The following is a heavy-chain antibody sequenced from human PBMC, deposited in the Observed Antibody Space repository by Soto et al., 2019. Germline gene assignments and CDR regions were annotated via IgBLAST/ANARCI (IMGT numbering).Heavy chain of an antibody. V-gene: IGHV3-30*18. J-gene: IGHJ4*02. CDR2: MSYDGTKE. D-gene: IGHD6-13*01. CDR1: GFTLTTNG. Sequence: PGGSLRLSGAASGFTLTTNGMHWVRQAPGRGLEWVAAMSYDGTKEYYADSVKGRLTISRDSSRNTLFLQLNSLRAEDTAFYYCAKEFGSTWIDHWGEGTLVTVSS. CDR3: AKEFGSTWIDH.